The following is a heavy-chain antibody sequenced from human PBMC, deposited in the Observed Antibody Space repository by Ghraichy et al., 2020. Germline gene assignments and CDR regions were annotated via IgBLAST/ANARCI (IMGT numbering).Heavy chain of an antibody. J-gene: IGHJ4*02. CDR1: GFSLSTSPMC. CDR2: IDWRDSK. D-gene: IGHD5-12*01. Sequence: SGPTLVKPTQTLTLTCTFSGFSLSTSPMCVSWIRQPPGKALEWLALIDWRDSKYYTTSLRTRLTISKGTSDSQVVLTMTNVDPVDTATYYCARTLRRDIGYDLDYWGQGALVTVSS. CDR3: ARTLRRDIGYDLDY. V-gene: IGHV2-70*13.